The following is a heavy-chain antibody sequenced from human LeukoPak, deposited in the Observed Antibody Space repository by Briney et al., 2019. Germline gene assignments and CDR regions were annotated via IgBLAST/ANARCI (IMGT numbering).Heavy chain of an antibody. Sequence: GGSLRLSCAASGFTFSSYGMHWVRQAPGKGLERVAVIWYDGSNKYYADSVKGRFTIPRDNSKNTLYLQMNSLRAEDTAVYYCAKDGVAWVGARYYFDYWGQGTLVTVSS. D-gene: IGHD1-26*01. CDR2: IWYDGSNK. J-gene: IGHJ4*02. V-gene: IGHV3-33*06. CDR1: GFTFSSYG. CDR3: AKDGVAWVGARYYFDY.